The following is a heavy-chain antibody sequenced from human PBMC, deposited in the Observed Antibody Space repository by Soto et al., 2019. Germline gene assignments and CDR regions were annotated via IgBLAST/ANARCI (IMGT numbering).Heavy chain of an antibody. Sequence: QVQLQESGPGLVKPSQTLSLTCTVSGGSISSGGYYWSWIRQHPGKGLEWIGYIYYSGSTCYNPSLKSRVTTSVGTSKNPFSLKPGSGIAAAAAVYYGATEPVTWGQGTLVSVSS. D-gene: IGHD3-10*01. CDR3: ATEPVT. CDR1: GGSISSGGYY. CDR2: IYYSGST. J-gene: IGHJ5*02. V-gene: IGHV4-31*03.